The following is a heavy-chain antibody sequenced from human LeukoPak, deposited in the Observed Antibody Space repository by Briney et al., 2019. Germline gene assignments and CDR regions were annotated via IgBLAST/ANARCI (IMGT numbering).Heavy chain of an antibody. V-gene: IGHV3-23*01. CDR1: GFTFDSYA. CDR3: AKYGVDCSSTSCYPLYYMDV. D-gene: IGHD2-2*01. CDR2: ISGGGGIT. Sequence: GGSLRLSCAASGFTFDSYAMAWVRQAPGKGLEWVSSISGGGGITNYADSVKGRFTIPRDNSKYTLFLRMNSLRAEDTAVYYCAKYGVDCSSTSCYPLYYMDVWGKGTTVTVSS. J-gene: IGHJ6*03.